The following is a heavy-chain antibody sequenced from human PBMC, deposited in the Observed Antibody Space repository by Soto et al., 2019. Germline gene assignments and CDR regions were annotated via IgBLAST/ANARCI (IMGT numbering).Heavy chain of an antibody. CDR2: MYYSGTT. Sequence: QVQLQESGPGLVKPSETLSLTCSVSGASFSSSSYYWGWIRQPPEKGLEWIATMYYSGTTYYNPSLKRRDNVSIDTSKDQFSLMLTSVTAADTAMYYCATHPAISATSFYGMDVWGHGTTVTVSS. CDR3: ATHPAISATSFYGMDV. V-gene: IGHV4-39*01. J-gene: IGHJ6*02. CDR1: GASFSSSSYY. D-gene: IGHD3-16*02.